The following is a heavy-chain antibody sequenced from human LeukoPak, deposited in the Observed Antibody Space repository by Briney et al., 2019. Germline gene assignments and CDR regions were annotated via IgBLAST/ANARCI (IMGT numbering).Heavy chain of an antibody. D-gene: IGHD3-9*01. CDR3: ARTLYDILTGYSASDAFDI. Sequence: PGGSLRLSCTGSGYSFTSYWIGWVRQMPGKGLEWMGIIYPGDSDTRYSPSFQGQVTISADKSISTAYLQWSSLKASDTAMYYCARTLYDILTGYSASDAFDIWGQGTMVTVSS. J-gene: IGHJ3*02. CDR2: IYPGDSDT. V-gene: IGHV5-51*01. CDR1: GYSFTSYW.